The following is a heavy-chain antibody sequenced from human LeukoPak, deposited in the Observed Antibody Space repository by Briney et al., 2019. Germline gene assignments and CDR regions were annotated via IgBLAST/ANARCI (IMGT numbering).Heavy chain of an antibody. Sequence: PGGSLRLSCAASGFTFSSYAMHWVRQAPGKGLEWVAVISYAGNKKFHADSVKGRFTISRDNSKNTLYLEMNSVTAEDTALYYCARSAYCGGDCYSGANDYWGQGTLVTVSS. V-gene: IGHV3-30-3*01. J-gene: IGHJ4*02. D-gene: IGHD2-21*02. CDR3: ARSAYCGGDCYSGANDY. CDR1: GFTFSSYA. CDR2: ISYAGNKK.